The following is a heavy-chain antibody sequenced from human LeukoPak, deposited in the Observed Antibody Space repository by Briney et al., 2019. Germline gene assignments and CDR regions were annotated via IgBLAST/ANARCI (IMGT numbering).Heavy chain of an antibody. J-gene: IGHJ4*02. CDR3: ARRRLLILRYSDPPIDYFDY. CDR1: GGSISSGDYY. D-gene: IGHD3-9*01. V-gene: IGHV4-30-4*01. CDR2: IYYSGST. Sequence: PSETLSLTCTVSGGSISSGDYYWSWIRQPPGKGLEWIGYIYYSGSTYYNPSLKSRVTISVDTSKNQFSLKLSSVTAADTAVYYCARRRLLILRYSDPPIDYFDYWGQGTLVTVSS.